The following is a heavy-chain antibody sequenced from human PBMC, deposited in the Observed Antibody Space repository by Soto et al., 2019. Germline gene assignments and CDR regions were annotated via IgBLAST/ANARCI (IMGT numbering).Heavy chain of an antibody. V-gene: IGHV3-73*02. J-gene: IGHJ4*02. Sequence: EVELVESGGGLVQPGGSLKLSCAASGFSLSGSFIHWVRQASGKGPEWVGRIASRAHNYATAYGTSVQGRFTVSRDDSLNTAYLQMNALKTEDTAVYFCAGLIDTLVDRFDYWGRGILVTVSA. D-gene: IGHD5-18*01. CDR2: IASRAHNYAT. CDR3: AGLIDTLVDRFDY. CDR1: GFSLSGSF.